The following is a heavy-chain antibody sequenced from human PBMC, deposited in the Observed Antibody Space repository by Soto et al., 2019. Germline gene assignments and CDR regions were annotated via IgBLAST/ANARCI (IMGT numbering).Heavy chain of an antibody. V-gene: IGHV1-18*01. CDR1: GYTFTSYG. J-gene: IGHJ3*02. CDR2: ISAYNGNT. CDR3: ARVEREYYFWSGYSLSRAFDI. D-gene: IGHD3-3*01. Sequence: ASVKVSCKASGYTFTSYGISWVRQAPGQGLEWMGWISAYNGNTNYAQKLQGRVTMTTDTSTSTAYMELRSLRSDDTAVYYCARVEREYYFWSGYSLSRAFDIWGQGTMVTVSS.